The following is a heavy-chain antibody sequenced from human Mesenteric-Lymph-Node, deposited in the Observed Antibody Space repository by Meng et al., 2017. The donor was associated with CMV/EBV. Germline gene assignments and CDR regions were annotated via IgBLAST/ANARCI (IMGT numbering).Heavy chain of an antibody. CDR1: MHTFTDYF. Sequence: ASVKVSCKASMHTFTDYFMHWVRQAPGQGLESMGWINLKNGATTYAQKFQGRFTMTRDTSISTAYMQLSSLTSEDTAIYYCAKGSSGYEWGQGVLVTVSS. D-gene: IGHD5-12*01. CDR3: AKGSSGYE. CDR2: INLKNGAT. J-gene: IGHJ4*02. V-gene: IGHV1-2*02.